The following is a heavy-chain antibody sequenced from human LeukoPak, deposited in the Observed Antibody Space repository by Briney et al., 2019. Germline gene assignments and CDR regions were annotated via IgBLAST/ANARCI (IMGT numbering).Heavy chain of an antibody. J-gene: IGHJ4*02. CDR3: AGTPWFGELTLDY. CDR1: GFTFTSST. Sequence: ASVKISCKASGFTFTSSTIQWVRQARGQRLEWIGWIVVGSGNTNYAQKFQERVIITRDMSTTTVYMELSSLRSEDTAVYYCAGTPWFGELTLDYWGQGTLVTVSS. D-gene: IGHD3-10*01. V-gene: IGHV1-58*02. CDR2: IVVGSGNT.